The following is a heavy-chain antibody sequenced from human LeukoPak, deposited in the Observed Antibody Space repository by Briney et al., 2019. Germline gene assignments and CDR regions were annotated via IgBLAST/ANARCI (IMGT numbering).Heavy chain of an antibody. J-gene: IGHJ4*02. CDR1: GFTFSSYW. Sequence: GRSLRLSXAASGFTFSSYWMHWVGQAPGKGLVWVSRINSDGSSTSYADSVKGRFTISRDNAKNTLYLQMNTLRAEDTAVYYCVSIPGDWGQGILVTVSS. V-gene: IGHV3-74*01. CDR2: INSDGSST. CDR3: VSIPGD. D-gene: IGHD7-27*01.